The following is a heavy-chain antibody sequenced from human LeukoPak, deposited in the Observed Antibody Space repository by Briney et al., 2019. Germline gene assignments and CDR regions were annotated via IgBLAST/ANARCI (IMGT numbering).Heavy chain of an antibody. CDR2: IYYSGST. V-gene: IGHV4-59*01. CDR1: GGSISSYY. Sequence: KASETLSLTCTVSGGSISSYYWSWIRQPPGKGLEWIGYIYYSGSTNYNPSLKSRVTISVDTSKNQFSLKLSSVTAADTAVYYCASTPRYSSGWYEGAFDIWGQGTMVTVSS. J-gene: IGHJ3*02. CDR3: ASTPRYSSGWYEGAFDI. D-gene: IGHD6-19*01.